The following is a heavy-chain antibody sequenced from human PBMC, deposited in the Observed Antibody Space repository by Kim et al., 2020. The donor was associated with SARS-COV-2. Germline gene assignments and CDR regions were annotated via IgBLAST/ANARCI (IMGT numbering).Heavy chain of an antibody. Sequence: GGSLRLSCAASGFTFSTYEMNWVRQAPGKGLEWVSYISSSGDIIYYSDSVKGRFTISRDNAKNSLYLQMNTLRAEDTAVYFCAIRPTYSSGWPPGYWGQGTLVLVSS. CDR3: AIRPTYSSGWPPGY. J-gene: IGHJ4*02. CDR1: GFTFSTYE. D-gene: IGHD6-19*01. V-gene: IGHV3-48*03. CDR2: ISSSGDII.